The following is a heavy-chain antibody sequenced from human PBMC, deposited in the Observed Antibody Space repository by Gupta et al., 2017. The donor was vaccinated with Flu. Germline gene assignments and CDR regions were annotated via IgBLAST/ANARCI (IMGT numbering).Heavy chain of an antibody. V-gene: IGHV3-48*03. D-gene: IGHD3-22*01. J-gene: IGHJ4*02. CDR2: ISSSGSTI. CDR3: ARDHYDSSGYYYVRSPYFDY. CDR1: GFTFSSYE. Sequence: EVQLVESGGGLVQPGGSLRLSCAASGFTFSSYEMNWVRQAPGKGLEWVSYISSSGSTIYYADSVKGRFTISRDNAKNSLYLQMNSLRAEDKAVYYCARDHYDSSGYYYVRSPYFDYWGQGTLVTVSS.